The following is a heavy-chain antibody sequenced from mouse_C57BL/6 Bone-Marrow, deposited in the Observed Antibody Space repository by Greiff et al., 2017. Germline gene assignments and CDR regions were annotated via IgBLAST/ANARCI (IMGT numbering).Heavy chain of an antibody. Sequence: VQLQESGAELVRPGASVKMSCKASGYTFTSYTMHWVKQRPGQGLEWIGYINPSSGYTKYNQKFKDKATLTADKSSSTAYMQLSILTSEDSAVYYCARYHYGSSYGYWGQGTTLTVTS. J-gene: IGHJ2*01. CDR3: ARYHYGSSYGY. CDR2: INPSSGYT. CDR1: GYTFTSYT. D-gene: IGHD1-1*01. V-gene: IGHV1-4*01.